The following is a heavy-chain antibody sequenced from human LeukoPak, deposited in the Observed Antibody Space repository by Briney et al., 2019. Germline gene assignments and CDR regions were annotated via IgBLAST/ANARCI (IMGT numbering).Heavy chain of an antibody. CDR2: VYYTGST. CDR1: GGSVSNYY. Sequence: SETLSLTCSVSGGSVSNYYWSWIRQPPGKGLEWIGYVYYTGSTNYNPSLKSRVTMFEDKSKNQFSLGLYSVTVADTAVYYCARHFAYSSSSYFDYWGQGSLVTVS. CDR3: ARHFAYSSSSYFDY. D-gene: IGHD6-6*01. V-gene: IGHV4-59*08. J-gene: IGHJ4*02.